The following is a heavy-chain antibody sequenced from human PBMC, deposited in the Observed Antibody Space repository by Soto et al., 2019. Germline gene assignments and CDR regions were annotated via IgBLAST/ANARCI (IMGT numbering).Heavy chain of an antibody. CDR2: ISYDGSNK. CDR1: GFTFSSYA. J-gene: IGHJ6*02. CDR3: ARVLDGAYDFWSGYYRANDYYYYGMDV. Sequence: GSLGLSCAASGFTFSSYAMHWVRQAPGKGLEWVAVISYDGSNKYYADSVKGRFTISRDNSKKTLYLQMNSLRAEDTAVYYCARVLDGAYDFWSGYYRANDYYYYGMDVWGQGTTVTVSS. D-gene: IGHD3-3*01. V-gene: IGHV3-30-3*01.